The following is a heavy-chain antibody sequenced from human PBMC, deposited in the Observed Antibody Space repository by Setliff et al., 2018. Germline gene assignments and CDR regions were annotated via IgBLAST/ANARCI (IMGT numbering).Heavy chain of an antibody. CDR3: ARDVLPYQYEGAFDI. CDR1: GYTFTSHY. D-gene: IGHD3-16*01. V-gene: IGHV1-46*01. J-gene: IGHJ3*02. Sequence: ASVKVSCKASGYTFTSHYMHWVRQAPGLGLEWMGTINPSSGRTSYAQKFQGRVTVTRDTSTSTVYMDMSSLRSEDTAVYYCARDVLPYQYEGAFDIWGQGTMGTV. CDR2: INPSSGRT.